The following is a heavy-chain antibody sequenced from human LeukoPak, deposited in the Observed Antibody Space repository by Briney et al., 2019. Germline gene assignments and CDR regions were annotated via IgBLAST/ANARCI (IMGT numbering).Heavy chain of an antibody. V-gene: IGHV1-8*01. CDR1: GYTFTSYD. CDR3: ATASYYYDSSGYYTDY. Sequence: ASVKVSCKASGYTFTSYDINWVRQATGQGLEWMGWMNPNSGNTGYAQKFQGRVTITADESTSTAYMELSSLRSEDTAVYYCATASYYYDSSGYYTDYWGQGTLVTVSS. J-gene: IGHJ4*02. CDR2: MNPNSGNT. D-gene: IGHD3-22*01.